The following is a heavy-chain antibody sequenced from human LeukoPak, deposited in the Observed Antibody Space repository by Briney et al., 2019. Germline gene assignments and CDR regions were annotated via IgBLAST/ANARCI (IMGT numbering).Heavy chain of an antibody. CDR1: GGSVSSVVYS. D-gene: IGHD6-13*01. CDR2: IYYSGST. Sequence: SETLSLTCTVSGGSVSSVVYSWNWIRQPPGKGLEWIGYIYYSGSTNYNPSLKSRVTISIDTSKNQFSLRLSSVTAADTAMYYCARRTRGDGSWLHFDYWGQGTLVTVSS. CDR3: ARRTRGDGSWLHFDY. V-gene: IGHV4-61*08. J-gene: IGHJ4*02.